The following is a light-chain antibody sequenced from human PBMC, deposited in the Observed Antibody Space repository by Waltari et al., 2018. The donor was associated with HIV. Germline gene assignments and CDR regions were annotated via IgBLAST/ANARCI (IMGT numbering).Light chain of an antibody. CDR3: CAYAGSTTYVI. Sequence: QSALTHPASVSGSPGQSSTISCTGTSSDVGGYTLVFLYQPQPGKAPKLMIYEVSKRPSGVSNRFSGSKSGNTASLTISGLQAEDEADYYCCAYAGSTTYVIFGGGTKLTVL. J-gene: IGLJ2*01. CDR1: SSDVGGYTL. V-gene: IGLV2-23*02. CDR2: EVS.